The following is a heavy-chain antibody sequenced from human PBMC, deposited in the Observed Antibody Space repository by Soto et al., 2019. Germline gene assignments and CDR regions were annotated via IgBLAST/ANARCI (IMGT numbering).Heavy chain of an antibody. J-gene: IGHJ4*02. CDR3: ARDRVIQLWLVGYFDY. CDR1: GFTFSTYV. D-gene: IGHD5-18*01. CDR2: ITNSGGNT. Sequence: GGSLRLSCAASGFTFSTYVMNWVRQAPGKGLEWVSVITNSGGNTYYADSVKGRFTISRDNSKNTLYLQMNSLRVEDTAIYYCARDRVIQLWLVGYFDYWGQGTLVTVSS. V-gene: IGHV3-23*01.